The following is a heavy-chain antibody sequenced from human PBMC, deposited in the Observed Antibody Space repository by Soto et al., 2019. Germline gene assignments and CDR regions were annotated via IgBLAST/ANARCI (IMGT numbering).Heavy chain of an antibody. J-gene: IGHJ6*02. Sequence: PGGSLRLSCAASGFIIRNYAMSWVRLAPGKGLEWVSAITGNSGSTYNADSVKGRFTISRDTSQNTLYLQMNSLSAVDTAVYYCTKHWGGHPYYSGMHVWGQGTTVTVSS. CDR1: GFIIRNYA. CDR3: TKHWGGHPYYSGMHV. D-gene: IGHD2-21*02. CDR2: ITGNSGST. V-gene: IGHV3-23*01.